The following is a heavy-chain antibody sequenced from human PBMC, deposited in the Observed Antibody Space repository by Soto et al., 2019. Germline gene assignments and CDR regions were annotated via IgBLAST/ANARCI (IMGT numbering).Heavy chain of an antibody. D-gene: IGHD2-8*01. J-gene: IGHJ6*01. V-gene: IGHV3-21*01. CDR1: GFNFNTYS. Sequence: GGSLRLSCAASGFNFNTYSMNWVRQAPGKGLEWVSSISSSSSYIYYADSVRGRYTISRDNAKNSLYLQMNSLRVEDTAVYYCARELGDCTDGVCFYYGMDVWGQGTTVTVSS. CDR2: ISSSSSYI. CDR3: ARELGDCTDGVCFYYGMDV.